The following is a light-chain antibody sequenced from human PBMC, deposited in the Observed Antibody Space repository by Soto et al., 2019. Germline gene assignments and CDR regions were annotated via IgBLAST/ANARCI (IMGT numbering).Light chain of an antibody. Sequence: QSVLTQPPSVSGAPGQRVTISCTGSSSNIGAGYDVHWYQQLPGTAPKLLIYGNSNRPSGVPDRFSGSKSGTSASLAITGLQAEDEADYYCQYYDSSLSGFDVFGTGTKVTVL. V-gene: IGLV1-40*01. CDR2: GNS. CDR1: SSNIGAGYD. J-gene: IGLJ1*01. CDR3: QYYDSSLSGFDV.